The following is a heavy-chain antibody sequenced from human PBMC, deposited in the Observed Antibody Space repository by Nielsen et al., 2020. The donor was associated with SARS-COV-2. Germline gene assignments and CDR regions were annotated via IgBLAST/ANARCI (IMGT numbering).Heavy chain of an antibody. J-gene: IGHJ5*02. CDR1: GGSISSYY. CDR2: IYYSGST. Sequence: SETLSLTCTVSGGSISSYYWSWIRQPPGKGLEWIGYIYYSGSTNYNPSLKSRVTISVDTSKNQFSLKLSSVTAADTAVYYCASQIWFGEFLGFDPWGQGTLVTVSS. V-gene: IGHV4-59*08. CDR3: ASQIWFGEFLGFDP. D-gene: IGHD3-10*01.